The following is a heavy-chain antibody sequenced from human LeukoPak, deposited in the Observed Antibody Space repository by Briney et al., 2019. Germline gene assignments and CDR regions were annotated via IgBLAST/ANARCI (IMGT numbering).Heavy chain of an antibody. V-gene: IGHV3-30*02. CDR3: AKSPGVLLWFGSFDY. CDR1: GFTFSSYG. J-gene: IGHJ4*02. Sequence: PGGSLRLSCAASGFTFSSYGMHWVRQAPGKGLEWVAVIWYDGSNKYYADSVKGRFTISRDNSKNTLYLQMNSLRAEDTAVYYCAKSPGVLLWFGSFDYWGQGTLVTVSS. D-gene: IGHD3-10*01. CDR2: IWYDGSNK.